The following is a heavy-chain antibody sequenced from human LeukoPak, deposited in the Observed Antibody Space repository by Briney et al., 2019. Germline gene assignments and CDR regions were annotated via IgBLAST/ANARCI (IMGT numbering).Heavy chain of an antibody. Sequence: GGSLRLSCAASGFTFSDYAMSWVRQTPGKGLEWVSTISDSGGSTYYADSVKGRFTISRDNSKNTLYLQMNSLRAEDTAIHYCAKVPYSDYGSGRASFMDVWGQGTTVAVSS. V-gene: IGHV3-23*01. D-gene: IGHD3-10*01. CDR3: AKVPYSDYGSGRASFMDV. CDR2: ISDSGGST. CDR1: GFTFSDYA. J-gene: IGHJ6*02.